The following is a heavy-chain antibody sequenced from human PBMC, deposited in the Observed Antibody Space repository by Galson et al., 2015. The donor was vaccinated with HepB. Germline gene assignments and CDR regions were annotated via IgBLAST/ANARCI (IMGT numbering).Heavy chain of an antibody. CDR1: GFTFGDYA. CDR3: TRDPYAFDI. CDR2: IRSKAYGGTT. Sequence: SLRLSCAASGFTFGDYATSWFRQAPGKGLEWVGFIRSKAYGGTTEYAASVKGRFTISRDDSKSIAYLQMNSLKTEDTAVYYCTRDPYAFDIWGQGTMVTVSS. V-gene: IGHV3-49*03. J-gene: IGHJ3*02.